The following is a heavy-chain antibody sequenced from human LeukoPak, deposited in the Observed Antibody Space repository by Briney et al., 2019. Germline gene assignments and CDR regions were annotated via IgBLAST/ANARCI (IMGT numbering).Heavy chain of an antibody. J-gene: IGHJ4*02. CDR2: MIPIFGTA. Sequence: SVKVSCKASGGTFTSYAISWVRRAPGQGLEWMGGMIPIFGTANYAQKFQGRVTITADESTSTAYMELSSLRSEDTAVYYCARDQRVVGATTVYYYFDYWGQGTLVTVSS. D-gene: IGHD1-26*01. CDR1: GGTFTSYA. CDR3: ARDQRVVGATTVYYYFDY. V-gene: IGHV1-69*13.